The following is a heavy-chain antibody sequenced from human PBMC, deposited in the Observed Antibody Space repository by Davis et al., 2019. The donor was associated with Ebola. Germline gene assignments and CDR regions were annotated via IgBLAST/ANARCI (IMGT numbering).Heavy chain of an antibody. V-gene: IGHV4-34*01. D-gene: IGHD3-16*01. CDR2: INHSGST. Sequence: SETLSLTCAVYGGSFSGYYWSWIRQPPGKGLEWIGEINHSGSTNYNPSLKSRVTISVDTSKNQFSLKLSPVTAADTAVYYCASTWYFDYWGQGTLVTVSS. CDR1: GGSFSGYY. J-gene: IGHJ4*02. CDR3: ASTWYFDY.